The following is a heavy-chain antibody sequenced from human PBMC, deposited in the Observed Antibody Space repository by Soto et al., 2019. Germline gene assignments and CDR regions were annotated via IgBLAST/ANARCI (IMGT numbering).Heavy chain of an antibody. V-gene: IGHV1-69*01. CDR2: IIPIFGTA. D-gene: IGHD3-3*01. Sequence: QVQLVQSGAEVKKPGSSVKVSCKASGGTFSSYAISWVRQAPGQGLEWMGGIIPIFGTANYAQKFQGRVTITADESTSTDYMEQSSLRSEDKAVYYCAGREECEPSYGMDVWGQGTTVTVSS. CDR3: AGREECEPSYGMDV. CDR1: GGTFSSYA. J-gene: IGHJ6*02.